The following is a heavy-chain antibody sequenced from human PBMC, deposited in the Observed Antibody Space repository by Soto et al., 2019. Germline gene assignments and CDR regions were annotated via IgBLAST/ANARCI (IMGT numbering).Heavy chain of an antibody. D-gene: IGHD6-13*01. CDR3: ARGGQRIAAAAIVLEAFDI. CDR1: GGTFSSYA. J-gene: IGHJ3*02. V-gene: IGHV1-69*01. Sequence: QVQLVQSGAEVKKPGSSVKVSCKASGGTFSSYAISWVRQAPGQGLEWMGGIIPIFGTANYAQKFQGRVTITADECTSTAYRELSSLRSEDTGVYYCARGGQRIAAAAIVLEAFDIGGQGTMVTVSS. CDR2: IIPIFGTA.